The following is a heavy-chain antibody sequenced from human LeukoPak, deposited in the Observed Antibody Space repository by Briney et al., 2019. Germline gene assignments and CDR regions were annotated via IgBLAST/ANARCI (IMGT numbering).Heavy chain of an antibody. V-gene: IGHV1-2*02. CDR2: INPNSGGT. J-gene: IGHJ5*02. CDR3: ARGYCSSTSCYFWFDP. Sequence: ASVKVSCKASGYTFTGYYMHWVRQAPGQGLEWMGWINPNSGGTNYAQKFQGSVTMTRDTSISTAYMELSRLRSDDTAVYYCARGYCSSTSCYFWFDPWGQGTLVTVSS. D-gene: IGHD2-2*01. CDR1: GYTFTGYY.